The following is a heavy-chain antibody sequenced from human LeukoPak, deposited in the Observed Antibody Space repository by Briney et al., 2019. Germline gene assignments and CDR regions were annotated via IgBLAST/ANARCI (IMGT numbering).Heavy chain of an antibody. CDR3: ARAGDYGIKD. CDR1: GGSISSYY. D-gene: IGHD4-17*01. CDR2: IYYSGST. Sequence: SETLSLTCTASGGSISSYYWTWIRQPPGKGLEWIGYIYYSGSTNYNPSLKSRVIISVDTSKNQFSLKLNSVTAADTAVYYCARAGDYGIKDWGQGTLVTVSS. V-gene: IGHV4-59*01. J-gene: IGHJ4*02.